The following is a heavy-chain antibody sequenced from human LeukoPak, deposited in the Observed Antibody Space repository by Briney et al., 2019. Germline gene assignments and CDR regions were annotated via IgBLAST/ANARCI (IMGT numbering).Heavy chain of an antibody. J-gene: IGHJ3*02. D-gene: IGHD3-22*01. V-gene: IGHV3-21*01. CDR3: ARDLEPHREYDSSGYYHYDAFDI. Sequence: PGGSLRLSCAASGFTFSSYSMNWVRQAPRKGLEWASSISSSSSYIYYADSVKGRFTISRDNSKNTLYLQMNSLRAEDTAVYYCARDLEPHREYDSSGYYHYDAFDIWGQGTMVTVSS. CDR1: GFTFSSYS. CDR2: ISSSSSYI.